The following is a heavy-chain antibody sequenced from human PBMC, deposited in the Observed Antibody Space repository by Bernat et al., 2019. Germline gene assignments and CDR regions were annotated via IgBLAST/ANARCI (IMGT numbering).Heavy chain of an antibody. CDR1: GFTFSSFA. Sequence: QVQLVESGGGVVQPGRSLRLSCAASGFTFSSFAMHWVRQPPGMGLEWVALISYDGSNKYYADSVKGRFTISRDNSKNMLYLQMNSLRAEDTAVYYCAREMGILWTGADHWGQGSLVTVSS. V-gene: IGHV3-30-3*01. D-gene: IGHD2-21*01. J-gene: IGHJ5*02. CDR3: AREMGILWTGADH. CDR2: ISYDGSNK.